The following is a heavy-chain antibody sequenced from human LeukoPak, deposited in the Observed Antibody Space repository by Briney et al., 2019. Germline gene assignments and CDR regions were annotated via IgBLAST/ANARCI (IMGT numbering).Heavy chain of an antibody. V-gene: IGHV1-8*01. D-gene: IGHD3-22*01. CDR1: GYTFTIYA. CDR2: MNPNSGNT. Sequence: ASVKVSCTASGYTFTIYAINWVRQAPGQGLEWMGWMNPNSGNTGYAQKFQGRVTMTRNTSISTAYMELSSLRSEDTAVYYCARGLFYDSSGYTNLNYWGQGTLVTVSS. J-gene: IGHJ4*02. CDR3: ARGLFYDSSGYTNLNY.